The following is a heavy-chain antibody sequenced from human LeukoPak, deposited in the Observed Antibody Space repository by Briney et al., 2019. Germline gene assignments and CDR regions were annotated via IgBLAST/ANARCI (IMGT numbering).Heavy chain of an antibody. CDR1: GYTFTSYG. D-gene: IGHD3-22*01. Sequence: GASVKVSCKASGYTFTSYGISWVRQAPGQGLEWMGWFSAYNGNTNYAQKLQGRVTMTTDTSTSTAYMELRSLRSDDTAVYYCARRTYYYDSSGYPNFDYWGQGTLVTVSS. CDR2: FSAYNGNT. CDR3: ARRTYYYDSSGYPNFDY. V-gene: IGHV1-18*01. J-gene: IGHJ4*02.